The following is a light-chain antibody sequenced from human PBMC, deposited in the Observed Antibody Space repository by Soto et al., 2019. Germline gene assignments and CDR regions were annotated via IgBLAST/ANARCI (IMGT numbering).Light chain of an antibody. J-gene: IGLJ2*01. CDR3: SSFTTINTGEV. CDR2: DVS. Sequence: QSALTQPASVSGSPGQSITISCTGTSSDVGGYNYVSWYQQHPGTAPKLIIYDVSNRPSGVSNRFSGSKSGNTASLTISGLQAEDEADYYCSSFTTINTGEVFGGGTQLTVL. CDR1: SSDVGGYNY. V-gene: IGLV2-14*01.